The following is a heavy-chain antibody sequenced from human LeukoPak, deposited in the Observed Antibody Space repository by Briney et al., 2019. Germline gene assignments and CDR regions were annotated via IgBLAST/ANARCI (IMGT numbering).Heavy chain of an antibody. Sequence: SETLSLTCAVYGGSFCGYYWSCIRQPPGKGLEWIGEINHSGSTNYNPSLKSRVTISVDTSKNLFSLKLSSVTAADTAVYYCARVRGRAELLRIDYWGQGTLVTVSS. CDR3: ARVRGRAELLRIDY. CDR2: INHSGST. J-gene: IGHJ4*02. D-gene: IGHD1-26*01. CDR1: GGSFCGYY. V-gene: IGHV4-34*01.